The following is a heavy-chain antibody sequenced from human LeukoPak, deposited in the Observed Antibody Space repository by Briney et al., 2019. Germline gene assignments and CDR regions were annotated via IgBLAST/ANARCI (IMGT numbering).Heavy chain of an antibody. D-gene: IGHD2-15*01. J-gene: IGHJ5*02. CDR3: VVVVVPGWFDP. Sequence: PSETLSLTCTVSGGSIYSRSNYWAWIRQPPGKGLEWIGAIYYSGTTFYNPSLKSRVTISVDTSKNQFSLKLSSVTAADTAMYFCVVVVVPGWFDPWGQGTLVTVSS. CDR2: IYYSGTT. CDR1: GGSIYSRSNY. V-gene: IGHV4-39*01.